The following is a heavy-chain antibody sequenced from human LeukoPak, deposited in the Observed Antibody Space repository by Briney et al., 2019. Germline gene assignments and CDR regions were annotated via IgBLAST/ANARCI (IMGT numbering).Heavy chain of an antibody. CDR3: ARETGDYGMDV. V-gene: IGHV3-21*01. CDR2: ISSSSSYI. CDR1: GFTFSSYS. Sequence: GGSLRLSCAASGFTFSSYSMNWVRQAPGKGLEWVSSISSSSSYIYYADSVKGRFTISRDNAKNSLYLQMNSLRAEGTAVYYCARETGDYGMDVWGQGTTVTVSS. J-gene: IGHJ6*02.